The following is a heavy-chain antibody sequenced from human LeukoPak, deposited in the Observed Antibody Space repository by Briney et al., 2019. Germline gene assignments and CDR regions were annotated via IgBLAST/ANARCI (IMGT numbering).Heavy chain of an antibody. D-gene: IGHD4-17*01. Sequence: GRSLRLSCAASGFTFSSYSMNWVRQAPGKGLEWVSYISSSSSTKSYADSVKGRFTISRDNAKNSLSLQMNSLRDEDTAVYYCARDNDYAFDYWGQGTLVTVSS. CDR2: ISSSSSTK. CDR3: ARDNDYAFDY. V-gene: IGHV3-48*02. J-gene: IGHJ4*02. CDR1: GFTFSSYS.